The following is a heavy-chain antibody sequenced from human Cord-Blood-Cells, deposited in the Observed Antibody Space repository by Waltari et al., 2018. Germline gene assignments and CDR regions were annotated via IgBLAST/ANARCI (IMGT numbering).Heavy chain of an antibody. CDR3: ARVTWGLYAFDI. J-gene: IGHJ3*02. CDR2: IYHSGST. CDR1: GGPISSSNW. D-gene: IGHD3-16*01. Sequence: QVQLQESAPGLVKPSGTLSLTCAVSGGPISSSNWWSWVRQPPGKGQEWIGEIYHSGSTNHNPSLKSRVTISVDKSKNQFSLKLSSVTASDTAVYYCARVTWGLYAFDIWGQGTMVTVSS. V-gene: IGHV4-4*02.